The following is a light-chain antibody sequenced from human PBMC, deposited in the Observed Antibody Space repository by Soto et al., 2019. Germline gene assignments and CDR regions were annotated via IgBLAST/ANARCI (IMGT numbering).Light chain of an antibody. CDR3: QQGNTFPIT. J-gene: IGKJ5*01. CDR1: QAIYTW. CDR2: AAS. Sequence: DIQMTQSPSSVSASVGDRVTITCRASQAIYTWLAWYQQKSGKAPKLLIYAASNLQSGVPSRFSGSGSGTHFTLTISSLQPEDFATYYCQQGNTFPITFGQGTRLEIK. V-gene: IGKV1D-12*01.